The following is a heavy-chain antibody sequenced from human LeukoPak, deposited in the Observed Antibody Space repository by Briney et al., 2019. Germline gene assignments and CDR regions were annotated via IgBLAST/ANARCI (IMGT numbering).Heavy chain of an antibody. CDR2: INPNSGGT. J-gene: IGHJ3*02. CDR1: GYTFTGYY. Sequence: GASVKVSCKASGYTFTGYYMHWVRQAPGQGLEWMGWINPNSGGTNYAQKFQGRVTMTRDTSISTAYMELSRLRSDDTAVYYCARAEYNWNDGMAEGDAFDIWGQGTMVTVSS. D-gene: IGHD1-1*01. CDR3: ARAEYNWNDGMAEGDAFDI. V-gene: IGHV1-2*02.